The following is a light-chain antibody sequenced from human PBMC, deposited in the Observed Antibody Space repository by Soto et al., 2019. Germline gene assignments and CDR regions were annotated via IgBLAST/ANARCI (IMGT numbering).Light chain of an antibody. V-gene: IGLV2-14*01. J-gene: IGLJ1*01. CDR3: TSFTTLNTLV. CDR2: EVT. Sequence: QSVLTQPASVSGSPGQSITISCTGPSSDVVDYNYVSWYQQHPGEAPRLLIHEVTNRPSGVSNRFSGSKSGNMASLTISGLQAEDEADYYCTSFTTLNTLVFGDGTKVTVL. CDR1: SSDVVDYNY.